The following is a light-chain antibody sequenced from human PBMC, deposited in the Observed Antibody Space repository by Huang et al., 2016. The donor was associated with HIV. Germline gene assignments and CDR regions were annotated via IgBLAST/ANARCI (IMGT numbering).Light chain of an antibody. V-gene: IGKV3-15*01. CDR3: QHYNNWPPWT. CDR1: QNVNRN. CDR2: GAS. J-gene: IGKJ1*01. Sequence: DIVMTQSPATLSVSLGERVILSCRASQNVNRNVAWYQHKPGQVPRLVIHGASTRATGVSDRFRGSGSGTEFTLTISSLQAEDFARYYCQHYNNWPPWT.